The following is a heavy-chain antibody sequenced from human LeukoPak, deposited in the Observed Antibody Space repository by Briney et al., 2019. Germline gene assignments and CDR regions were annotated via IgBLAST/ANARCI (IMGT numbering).Heavy chain of an antibody. V-gene: IGHV3-30-3*01. J-gene: IGHJ4*02. CDR3: ARDQFTVTTNYFDY. D-gene: IGHD4-17*01. CDR1: GFTFSSYA. CDR2: ISYDGSNK. Sequence: GRSLRLSCAASGFTFSSYAMHWVRQAPGKGLEWVAVISYDGSNKYYADSVKGRFTISRDNSKNTLYLQMNSLRAEDTAVYYCARDQFTVTTNYFDYWGQGTLDTVSS.